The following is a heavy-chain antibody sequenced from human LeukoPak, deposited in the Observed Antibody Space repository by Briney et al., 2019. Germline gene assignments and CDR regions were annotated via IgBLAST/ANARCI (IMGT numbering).Heavy chain of an antibody. CDR2: IHTDGNT. Sequence: GGSLRLSCAASGFTISGHYMSWVRQAPVKGLEWVSVIHTDGNTYYADSVVGRFAISRDNSKNTLSLQMNSLRAEDTAVYYCARDRPYGGYDGFDYWGQGTLVTVSS. CDR1: GFTISGHY. V-gene: IGHV3-66*01. J-gene: IGHJ4*02. CDR3: ARDRPYGGYDGFDY. D-gene: IGHD5-12*01.